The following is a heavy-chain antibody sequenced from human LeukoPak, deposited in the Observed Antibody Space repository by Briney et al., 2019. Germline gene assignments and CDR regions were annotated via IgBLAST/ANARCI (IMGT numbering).Heavy chain of an antibody. D-gene: IGHD2-2*01. CDR1: GFTLSGYS. Sequence: PGGSLRLSCATSGFTLSGYSMNWFRQAPGKGLEWVAAISRTGDSITYADSVRGRFTISRDNAKDSLYLQMNSLRAEDTAVYFCARENNRECSTSSCPRDYWGQGTLVTVSS. V-gene: IGHV3-21*01. CDR2: ISRTGDSI. J-gene: IGHJ4*02. CDR3: ARENNRECSTSSCPRDY.